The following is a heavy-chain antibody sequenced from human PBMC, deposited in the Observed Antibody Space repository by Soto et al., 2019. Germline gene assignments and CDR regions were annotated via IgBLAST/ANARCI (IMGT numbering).Heavy chain of an antibody. CDR1: GFTFSSYG. CDR2: IWYDGSNT. V-gene: IGHV3-33*01. CDR3: ARAQSSGWTYYYYGMDV. D-gene: IGHD6-19*01. Sequence: GGCLRLSCAASGFTFSSYGMHWVRQAPGKGLEWVAVIWYDGSNTYYADSVKGRFTISRDNSKYTLYLQMNCLRAQDTAVYYYARAQSSGWTYYYYGMDVWGQGTTVTVSS. J-gene: IGHJ6*02.